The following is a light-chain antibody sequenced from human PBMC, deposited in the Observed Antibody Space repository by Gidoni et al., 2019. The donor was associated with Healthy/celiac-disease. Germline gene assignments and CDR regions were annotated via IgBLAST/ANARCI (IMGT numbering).Light chain of an antibody. CDR2: AAS. CDR3: QQANSFPVT. J-gene: IGKJ2*01. V-gene: IGKV1-12*01. Sequence: IQMTQSPSSVSASVGDRVTITCRESLGISSWLAWYQQKPVKAPKLLIYAASSLQSGVPSRFSGSGSGTDFTITISSLQPEDFATYHWQQANSFPVTFGQGTKLEIK. CDR1: LGISSW.